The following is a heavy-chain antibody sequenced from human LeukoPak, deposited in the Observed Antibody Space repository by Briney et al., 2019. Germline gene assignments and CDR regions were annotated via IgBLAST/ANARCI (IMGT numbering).Heavy chain of an antibody. V-gene: IGHV4-59*08. D-gene: IGHD5-24*01. CDR3: ARTLYGEIPFDY. Sequence: SETLSLTCTVSGGSISSYYWSWIRQPPGKGLEWIGYIYYSGSTNYNPSLKSRVTISVDTSKNQFPLKLSSVTAADTAVYYCARTLYGEIPFDYWGQGTLVTVSS. CDR1: GGSISSYY. J-gene: IGHJ4*02. CDR2: IYYSGST.